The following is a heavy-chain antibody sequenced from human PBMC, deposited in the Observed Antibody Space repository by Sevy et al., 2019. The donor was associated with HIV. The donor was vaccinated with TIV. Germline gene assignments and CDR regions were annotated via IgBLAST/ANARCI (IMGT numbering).Heavy chain of an antibody. CDR3: ARDCSSATCLWGLDV. CDR2: IKRDGSEK. Sequence: GGSLRLSCAASGFTFSNYWMSWVRQAPGKGLEWVANIKRDGSEKYYVASVKGRFTISRDNAKTSLYLQMNSLRAEDTVVYYCARDCSSATCLWGLDVWGQRTTVTVSS. J-gene: IGHJ6*02. CDR1: GFTFSNYW. V-gene: IGHV3-7*03. D-gene: IGHD2-2*01.